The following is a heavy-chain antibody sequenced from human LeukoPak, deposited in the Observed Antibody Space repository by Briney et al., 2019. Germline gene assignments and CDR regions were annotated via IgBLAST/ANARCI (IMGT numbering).Heavy chain of an antibody. Sequence: PGGSLRLSCVGSGFTFSSYYMNWVRQAPGKGLEWVANIKPDGSEKYYVDSVKGRFTISRDNAKNSLYLQMNSLRAEDTAVYYCAREDYDSSGYFDYWGQGTLDTVSS. CDR3: AREDYDSSGYFDY. D-gene: IGHD3-22*01. CDR2: IKPDGSEK. CDR1: GFTFSSYY. V-gene: IGHV3-7*01. J-gene: IGHJ4*02.